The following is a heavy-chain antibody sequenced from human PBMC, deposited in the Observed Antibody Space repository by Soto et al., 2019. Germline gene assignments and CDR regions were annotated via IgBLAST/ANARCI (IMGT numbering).Heavy chain of an antibody. CDR1: GITFSTDA. J-gene: IGHJ6*02. CDR3: ARDLIIAGYGMDV. CDR2: ISYDGSNK. D-gene: IGHD6-13*01. Sequence: ALIVSWSSTGITFSTDAIQCVRQAPGKGLEWVAVISYDGSNKYYADSVKGRFTISRDNSKNTLYLQMNSLRAEDTAVYYCARDLIIAGYGMDVWGQGTTVTVSS. V-gene: IGHV3-30-3*01.